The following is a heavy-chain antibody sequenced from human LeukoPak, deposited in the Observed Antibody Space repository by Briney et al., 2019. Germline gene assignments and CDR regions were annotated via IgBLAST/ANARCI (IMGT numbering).Heavy chain of an antibody. J-gene: IGHJ4*02. CDR2: TGNKASTYTT. D-gene: IGHD3-22*01. Sequence: GGSLRLSCAASGFTFSSYAMHWVRQAPGKGLEWVGRTGNKASTYTTDYAASVKGRFTISRDDSKNSLYLQMNSLKTEDTAVYYCARERGVYYDSSGYDYWGQGTLVTVSS. CDR1: GFTFSSYA. CDR3: ARERGVYYDSSGYDY. V-gene: IGHV3-72*01.